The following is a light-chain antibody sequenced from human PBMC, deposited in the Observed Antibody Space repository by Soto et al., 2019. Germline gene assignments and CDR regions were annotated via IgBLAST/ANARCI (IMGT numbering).Light chain of an antibody. J-gene: IGKJ1*01. CDR2: DAS. CDR1: QSVSSSY. Sequence: EIVLTQSPGTLSLSPGERATLSCRASQSVSSSYLAWYQQKSGQAPRLLIYDASNRATGIPARFSGSGSGTDFTLTISSLEPEDFAVYYCQQRSNWPWTFGQGTKVDIK. CDR3: QQRSNWPWT. V-gene: IGKV3D-20*02.